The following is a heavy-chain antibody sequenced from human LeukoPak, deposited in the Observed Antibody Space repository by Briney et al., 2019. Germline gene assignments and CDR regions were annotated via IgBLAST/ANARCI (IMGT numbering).Heavy chain of an antibody. CDR1: GFSFSSFW. Sequence: GGSLRLSCTASGFSFSSFWMSWVRQAPGKGLEWVANIKDDGSVKNHVDSLKGRFSISRDNARNSLYLQISSLRAEDTAVYYCARDTYSRYWGQGTLVTVSS. CDR2: IKDDGSVK. D-gene: IGHD2-21*01. J-gene: IGHJ4*02. CDR3: ARDTYSRY. V-gene: IGHV3-7*03.